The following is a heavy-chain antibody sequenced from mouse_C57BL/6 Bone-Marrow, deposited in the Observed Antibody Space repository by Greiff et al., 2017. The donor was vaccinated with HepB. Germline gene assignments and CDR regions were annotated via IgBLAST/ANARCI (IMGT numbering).Heavy chain of an antibody. CDR3: ARLPDYDYDPYYFDY. CDR2: IHPNSGST. Sequence: QVQLQQPGAELVKPGASVKLSCKASGYTFTSYWMHWVKQRPGQGLEWIGMIHPNSGSTNYNEKFKSKATLTVDKSSSTAYMQLSSLTSEDSAVYYCARLPDYDYDPYYFDYWGQGTTLTVSS. CDR1: GYTFTSYW. D-gene: IGHD2-4*01. J-gene: IGHJ2*01. V-gene: IGHV1-64*01.